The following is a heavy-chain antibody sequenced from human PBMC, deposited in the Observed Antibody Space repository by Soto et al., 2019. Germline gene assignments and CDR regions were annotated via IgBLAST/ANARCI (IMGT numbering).Heavy chain of an antibody. CDR2: INHSGST. CDR3: ARGPRQYSYGQRWFDP. Sequence: SETLSLTCAVYGGSFSGYYWSWIRQPPGKGLEWIGEINHSGSTNYNPSLKSRVTISVDTSKNQFSLKLSSVTAADTAVYYCARGPRQYSYGQRWFDPWGQGTLVTVAS. D-gene: IGHD5-18*01. V-gene: IGHV4-34*01. CDR1: GGSFSGYY. J-gene: IGHJ5*02.